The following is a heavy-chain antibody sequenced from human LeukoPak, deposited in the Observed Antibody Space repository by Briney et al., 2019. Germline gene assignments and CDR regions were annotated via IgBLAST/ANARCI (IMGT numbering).Heavy chain of an antibody. CDR2: ISAYDATT. Sequence: ASVKVSCKASGYTFTGFGISWVRQAPGQGLEWMGRISAYDATTSCAQKFQGRVTMTTDTSTGTAYMELRTLGSDDTAVFYCARDSGGAPDYWGQGTLVTVSS. CDR1: GYTFTGFG. CDR3: ARDSGGAPDY. D-gene: IGHD1-26*01. V-gene: IGHV1-18*01. J-gene: IGHJ4*02.